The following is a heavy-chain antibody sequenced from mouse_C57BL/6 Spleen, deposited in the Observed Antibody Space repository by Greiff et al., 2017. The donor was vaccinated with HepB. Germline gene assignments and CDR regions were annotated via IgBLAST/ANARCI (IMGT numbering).Heavy chain of an antibody. J-gene: IGHJ1*03. CDR1: GYTFTSYW. CDR2: IDPNSGGT. Sequence: QQSCTASGYTFTSYWMHWVKQRPGRGLEWIGRIDPNSGGTKYNEKFKSKATLTVDKSSSTAYMQLSSLTSEDSAVYYCAYGSSLRWYFDVWGTGTTVTVSS. CDR3: AYGSSLRWYFDV. V-gene: IGHV1-72*01. D-gene: IGHD1-1*01.